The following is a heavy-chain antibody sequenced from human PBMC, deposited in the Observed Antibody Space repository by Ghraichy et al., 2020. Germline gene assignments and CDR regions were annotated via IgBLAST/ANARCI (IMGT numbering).Heavy chain of an antibody. CDR2: IWYDAITK. D-gene: IGHD6-6*01. V-gene: IGHV3-33*01. CDR1: GFNFSSYG. Sequence: GGSLRLSCVASGFNFSSYGMHWVRQAPGKGLEWVAVIWYDAITKHYADSVKGRFTISRDNSKNILYLEMNSPRAEDTALYYCARARLKRVLLDAVDVWGQGAKVTVSS. CDR3: ARARLKRVLLDAVDV. J-gene: IGHJ3*01.